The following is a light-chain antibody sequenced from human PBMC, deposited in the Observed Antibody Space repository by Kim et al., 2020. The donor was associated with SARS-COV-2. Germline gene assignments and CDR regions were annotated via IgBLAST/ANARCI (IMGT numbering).Light chain of an antibody. CDR1: ILAKKY. CDR2: KDS. CDR3: YSAADNKGV. Sequence: YELTQPSSVSVSPGQTARITCSGDILAKKYARWFQQKPGQAPVLVIYKDSERPSGIPERFSGSSSGTTVTLTISGAQVEDEADYYCYSAADNKGVFGTGTKVTVL. J-gene: IGLJ1*01. V-gene: IGLV3-27*01.